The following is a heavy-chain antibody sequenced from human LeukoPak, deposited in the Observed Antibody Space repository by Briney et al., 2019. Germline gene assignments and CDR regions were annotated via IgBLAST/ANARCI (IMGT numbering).Heavy chain of an antibody. CDR1: GFTFSSYA. J-gene: IGHJ4*02. V-gene: IGHV3-23*01. Sequence: GGSLRHSCAASGFTFSSYAMSWVRQAPGKGLKWVSTINDNGDGTYYADSVKGRFTISRDNSYNTVSLQMNSLRDEDTGVYYCARDLPLRYFDWLLPDYWGQGTLVTVSS. CDR2: INDNGDGT. CDR3: ARDLPLRYFDWLLPDY. D-gene: IGHD3-9*01.